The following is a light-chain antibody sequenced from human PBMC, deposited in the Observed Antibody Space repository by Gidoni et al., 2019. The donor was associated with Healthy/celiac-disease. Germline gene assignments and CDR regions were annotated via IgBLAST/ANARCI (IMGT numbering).Light chain of an antibody. CDR2: KAS. CDR1: QSISSW. J-gene: IGKJ1*01. Sequence: DIQMTQSPSTLSASVGDRVTITCRASQSISSWLAWYQHQPGKAPKLLIYKASSLESGVPSRCSGSGSGTEFTLTISSLQPDDFATYYCQQYNSYSWTFGQGTKVEIK. V-gene: IGKV1-5*03. CDR3: QQYNSYSWT.